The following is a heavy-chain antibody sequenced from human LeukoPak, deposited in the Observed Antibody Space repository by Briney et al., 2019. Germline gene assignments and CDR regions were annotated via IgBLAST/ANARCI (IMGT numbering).Heavy chain of an antibody. CDR3: AKGVIGSSITNWFDP. Sequence: PGGSLRLSCAASGFTFSSYAMGWVRQAPGKGLEWVSAISGSGGSTYYADSVKGRFTISRDNSKNTLYLQMNSLRAEDTAVYYCAKGVIGSSITNWFDPWGQGTLVTVSS. D-gene: IGHD6-6*01. CDR1: GFTFSSYA. CDR2: ISGSGGST. J-gene: IGHJ5*02. V-gene: IGHV3-23*01.